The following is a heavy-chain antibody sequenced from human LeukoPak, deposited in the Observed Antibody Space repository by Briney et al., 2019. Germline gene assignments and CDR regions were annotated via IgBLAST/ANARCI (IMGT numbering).Heavy chain of an antibody. Sequence: GESLKISCAASGFTVSSNYMSWVRQAPGKGLEWVSVIYSGGRTKYADSVKGRFTISRDNSKNTLYLQMNSLRAEDTAVYYCARGEGLFDYWGQGTLVTVSS. V-gene: IGHV3-53*01. J-gene: IGHJ4*02. CDR2: IYSGGRT. CDR1: GFTVSSNY. CDR3: ARGEGLFDY.